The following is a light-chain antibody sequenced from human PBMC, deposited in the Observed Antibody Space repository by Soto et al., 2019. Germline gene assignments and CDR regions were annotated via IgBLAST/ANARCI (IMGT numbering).Light chain of an antibody. J-gene: IGKJ1*01. CDR1: QSVSRK. V-gene: IGKV3-15*01. Sequence: EVLMTQSPATLSVSPGERATLSCRASQSVSRKLAWYQQTRGQAPRLLIYGASTRATGVPARFSGSGSGTDFTLTITTLQSEDFAVDHGQQYDKWPRTFGQGTKVDI. CDR3: QQYDKWPRT. CDR2: GAS.